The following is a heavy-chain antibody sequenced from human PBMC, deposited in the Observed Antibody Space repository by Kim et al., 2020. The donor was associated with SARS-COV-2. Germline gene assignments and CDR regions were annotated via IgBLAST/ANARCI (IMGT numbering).Heavy chain of an antibody. J-gene: IGHJ6*02. D-gene: IGHD1-1*01. CDR2: TKTIADSYAT. CDR1: GFTFSDHY. V-gene: IGHV3-72*01. CDR3: AKGTRPGYFYGLDV. Sequence: GGSLRLSCAVSGFTFSDHYMDWVRQAPGKGLEWVGRTKTIADSYATEYAASVKGRFTISRDDSKKSLYLQMDSLKTEDTAVYYCAKGTRPGYFYGLDVWGQGTTVTVSS.